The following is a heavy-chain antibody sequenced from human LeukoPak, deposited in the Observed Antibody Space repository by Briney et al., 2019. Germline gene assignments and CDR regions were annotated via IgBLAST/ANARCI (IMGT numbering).Heavy chain of an antibody. Sequence: GGSLRLSCAASGFTFSSYGMHWVRQAPGKGLERVAVISYDGSNKYYADSVKGRFTISRDNSKNTLYLQMNSLRAEDTAVYYCATHERSTWYGDLDYWGQGTLVTVSS. CDR2: ISYDGSNK. J-gene: IGHJ4*02. CDR1: GFTFSSYG. D-gene: IGHD6-13*01. CDR3: ATHERSTWYGDLDY. V-gene: IGHV3-30*03.